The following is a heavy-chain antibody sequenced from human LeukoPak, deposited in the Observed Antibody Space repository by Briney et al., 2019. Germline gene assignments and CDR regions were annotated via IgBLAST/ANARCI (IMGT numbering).Heavy chain of an antibody. Sequence: GGSLRLSCAASGFTFDDYAMHWVRQAPGKGLEWVSGISWNSGSIGYAASVRGRFTISRDNAKNSLYLQMNSLRAEDMASYYCAKSYGDYALDYWGQGTLVTVSS. V-gene: IGHV3-9*03. CDR2: ISWNSGSI. J-gene: IGHJ4*02. D-gene: IGHD4-17*01. CDR3: AKSYGDYALDY. CDR1: GFTFDDYA.